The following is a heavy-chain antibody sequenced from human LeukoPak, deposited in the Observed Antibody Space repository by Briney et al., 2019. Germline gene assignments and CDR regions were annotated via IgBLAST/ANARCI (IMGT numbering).Heavy chain of an antibody. D-gene: IGHD6-6*01. CDR2: ISAYNGNT. Sequence: ASVKVSCKASGYTFTSYGISWVRQAPGQGLEWMGWISAYNGNTNYAQKFQGRVTITADESTSTAYMELSSLRSEDTAVYYCARTRSASSPFDYWGQGTLVTVSS. V-gene: IGHV1-18*01. CDR3: ARTRSASSPFDY. CDR1: GYTFTSYG. J-gene: IGHJ4*02.